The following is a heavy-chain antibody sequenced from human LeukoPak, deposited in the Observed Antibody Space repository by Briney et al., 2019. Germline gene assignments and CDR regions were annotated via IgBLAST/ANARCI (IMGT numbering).Heavy chain of an antibody. CDR1: GGSISSSSYY. Sequence: SETLSLTCTVSGGSISSSSYYWGWIRQPPGKGLEWIGSIYYSGSTYYNPSLKSRVTISVDTSKNQFSLKLSSVTAADTAVYYCARSLSIRGVFDYWGQGTLVTVSS. J-gene: IGHJ4*02. CDR2: IYYSGST. V-gene: IGHV4-39*01. CDR3: ARSLSIRGVFDY. D-gene: IGHD3-10*01.